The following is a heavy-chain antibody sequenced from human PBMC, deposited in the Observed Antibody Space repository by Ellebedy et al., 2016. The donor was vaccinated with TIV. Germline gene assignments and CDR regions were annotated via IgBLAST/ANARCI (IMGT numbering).Heavy chain of an antibody. CDR2: INWNGATT. CDR3: GRERRSSQWPRGYFDY. J-gene: IGHJ4*02. V-gene: IGHV3-20*04. Sequence: GGSLRLSCAASGFTFHDYGMTWVRQVPGKGLEWVATINWNGATTSYADSVKGRITISRDNAKSSLYLEMNTLKAEDTAFYYCGRERRSSQWPRGYFDYWGQGTLVTVSS. CDR1: GFTFHDYG. D-gene: IGHD6-19*01.